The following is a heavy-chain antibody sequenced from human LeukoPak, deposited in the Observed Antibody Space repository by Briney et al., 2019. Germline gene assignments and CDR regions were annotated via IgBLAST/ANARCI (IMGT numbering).Heavy chain of an antibody. D-gene: IGHD4-17*01. CDR3: ARDGLGTVTKEDY. J-gene: IGHJ4*02. V-gene: IGHV1-18*01. Sequence: GASVKVSRKASGYTFTSYGFSWVRQAPGQGLEWMGWISAYNGNTNYAQKFQGRVTMTTDTSTNTAYVELRSLRSDGTAVYYCARDGLGTVTKEDYWGQGTLVTVSS. CDR1: GYTFTSYG. CDR2: ISAYNGNT.